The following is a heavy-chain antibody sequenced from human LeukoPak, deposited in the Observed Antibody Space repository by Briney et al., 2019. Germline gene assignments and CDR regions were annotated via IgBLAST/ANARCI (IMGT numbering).Heavy chain of an antibody. J-gene: IGHJ3*01. D-gene: IGHD5-18*01. CDR1: RFSLSTSGVG. V-gene: IGHV2-5*02. Sequence: VSGPTLVNPTQTLTLSCTFSRFSLSTSGVGVGWIRQLPGKALELLALISRDDDKCYSPSLKSRLTITKDTSKNQVVLTMTNMDPVDTATYYCAHVDTSIVTSGFDVWGQGTMVTVS. CDR2: ISRDDDK. CDR3: AHVDTSIVTSGFDV.